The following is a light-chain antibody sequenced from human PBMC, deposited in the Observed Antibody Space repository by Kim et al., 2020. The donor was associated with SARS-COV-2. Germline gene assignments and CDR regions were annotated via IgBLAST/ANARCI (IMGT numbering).Light chain of an antibody. V-gene: IGLV3-19*01. Sequence: SSELTQDPAVSVALGQTVRITCQGDSLRRYYASWYQQKPGQAPVLVIYGKNDRPSGIPDRFSGSSSGYTASLTITGAQAEDEADYYCNSRDSSGNHWVFG. CDR3: NSRDSSGNHWV. CDR2: GKN. J-gene: IGLJ3*02. CDR1: SLRRYY.